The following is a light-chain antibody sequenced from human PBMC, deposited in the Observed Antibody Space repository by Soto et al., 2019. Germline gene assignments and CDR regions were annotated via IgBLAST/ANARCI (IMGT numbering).Light chain of an antibody. CDR1: QTSSSW. V-gene: IGKV1-5*03. CDR2: KAS. J-gene: IGKJ1*01. CDR3: QQYNKRPQT. Sequence: IQVTQSLSALCGSVGDRVTITCRASQTSSSWLAWYQQKPGKAPKLLIYKASTLKSGVPSRFSGSGSGTEFTLTISSLQSEDIAVYYCQQYNKRPQTFGQGTKVDIK.